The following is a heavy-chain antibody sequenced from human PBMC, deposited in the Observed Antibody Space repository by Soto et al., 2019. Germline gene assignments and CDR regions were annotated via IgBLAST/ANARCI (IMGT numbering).Heavy chain of an antibody. J-gene: IGHJ6*02. CDR2: ISYDGSNK. Sequence: PGGSLRLSCAASGFTFSSYAMHWVRQAPGKGLEWVAVISYDGSNKYYADSVKGRFTISRDNSKNTLYLQMNSLRAEDTAVYYCARDGDNIRYLEWFTYYYYCMDVCGPGTTETDSS. V-gene: IGHV3-30-3*01. CDR3: ARDGDNIRYLEWFTYYYYCMDV. D-gene: IGHD3-3*01. CDR1: GFTFSSYA.